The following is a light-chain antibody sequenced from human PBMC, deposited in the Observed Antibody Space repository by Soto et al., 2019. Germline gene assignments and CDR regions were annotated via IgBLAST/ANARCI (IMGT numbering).Light chain of an antibody. CDR1: QTISSW. V-gene: IGKV1-5*03. Sequence: PSTPSGSVGDRGTITCRASQTISSWLAWYQQKPGKAPKLLIYKASTLKSGVPSRFSGSGSGTEFTLTISSLQPDDFATYYCQHYNSYSEAFGQGTKVDIK. CDR2: KAS. J-gene: IGKJ1*01. CDR3: QHYNSYSEA.